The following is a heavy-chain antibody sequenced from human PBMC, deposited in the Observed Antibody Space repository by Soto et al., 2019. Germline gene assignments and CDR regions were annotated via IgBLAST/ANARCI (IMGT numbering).Heavy chain of an antibody. J-gene: IGHJ1*01. CDR2: IGTYNANT. V-gene: IGHV1-18*01. CDR1: GYIFSNYG. D-gene: IGHD6-13*01. Sequence: ASVKVSCKASGYIFSNYGISWVRQAPGQGLEWMGWIGTYNANTYYAQKFQGRVTMTTDTSTSTAYMGLRSLRSDDTAVFYCARERDGSSWSSAESLQYWGQGTLVTVSS. CDR3: ARERDGSSWSSAESLQY.